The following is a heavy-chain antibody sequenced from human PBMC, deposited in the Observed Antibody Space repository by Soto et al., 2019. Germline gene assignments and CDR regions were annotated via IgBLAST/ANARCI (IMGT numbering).Heavy chain of an antibody. CDR2: INPSDATT. CDR3: TRVSPFLTGPDY. CDR1: GYPFTSYY. D-gene: IGHD3-9*01. V-gene: IGHV1-46*03. Sequence: GASVKVSCKASGYPFTSYYMHWVRQAPGQGLEWMGIINPSDATTSYPRKFQGRVTMTRDTSTSTVYMEMRSLRSEDTAVYYCTRVSPFLTGPDYWGQGTLVTVSS. J-gene: IGHJ4*02.